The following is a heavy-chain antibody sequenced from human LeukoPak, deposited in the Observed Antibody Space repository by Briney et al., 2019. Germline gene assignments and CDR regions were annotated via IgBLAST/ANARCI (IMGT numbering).Heavy chain of an antibody. CDR2: IYYSGST. V-gene: IGHV4-59*01. CDR1: GVSISSYY. Sequence: PSETLSLTCTVSGVSISSYYWSWIRQPPGKGLEWIGYIYYSGSTNYNPSLKSRVTISVDTSKNQFSLKLSSVTAAGTAVYYCARDGRGYDYFDYWGQGTLVTVSS. D-gene: IGHD5-12*01. J-gene: IGHJ4*02. CDR3: ARDGRGYDYFDY.